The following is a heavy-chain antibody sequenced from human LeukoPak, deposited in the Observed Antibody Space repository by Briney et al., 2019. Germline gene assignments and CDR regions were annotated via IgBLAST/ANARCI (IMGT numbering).Heavy chain of an antibody. J-gene: IGHJ4*02. CDR3: ARRGIAVAGNDY. D-gene: IGHD6-19*01. CDR1: GGSISSSNW. Sequence: SETLSLTCAVSGGSISSSNWWSWVRQPPGKGLEWIGEIYHSGSTNYNPSLKSRVTISVDRSKNQFSLKLSSVTAADTAVYYCARRGIAVAGNDYWGQGTLVTVSS. CDR2: IYHSGST. V-gene: IGHV4-4*02.